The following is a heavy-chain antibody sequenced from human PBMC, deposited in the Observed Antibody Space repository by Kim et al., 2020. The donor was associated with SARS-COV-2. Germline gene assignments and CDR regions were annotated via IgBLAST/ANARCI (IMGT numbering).Heavy chain of an antibody. D-gene: IGHD2-21*02. J-gene: IGHJ5*02. Sequence: NPSLKSRVTISVDTSKNQFSLKLSSVTAADTAVYYCARDEGDHGGDWFDPWGQGTLVTVSS. V-gene: IGHV4-39*07. CDR3: ARDEGDHGGDWFDP.